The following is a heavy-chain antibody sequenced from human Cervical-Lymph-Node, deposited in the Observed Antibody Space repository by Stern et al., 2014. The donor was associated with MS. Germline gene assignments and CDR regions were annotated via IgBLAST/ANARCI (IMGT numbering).Heavy chain of an antibody. CDR3: ASRSSSWAREEYYFDY. CDR1: GGTFSSYA. J-gene: IGHJ4*02. V-gene: IGHV1-69*01. Sequence: VQLLQSGAEVKKPGSSVKVSCKASGGTFSSYAISWVRQAPGQGLEWMGGIIPIFGTANYAQKFQGRVTITADESTSTAYMELSSLRSEDTAVYYCASRSSSWAREEYYFDYWGQGTLVTVSS. D-gene: IGHD6-13*01. CDR2: IIPIFGTA.